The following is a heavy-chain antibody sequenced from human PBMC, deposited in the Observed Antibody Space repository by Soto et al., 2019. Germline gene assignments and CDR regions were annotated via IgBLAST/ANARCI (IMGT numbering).Heavy chain of an antibody. CDR3: AKDSTDSGSYSCLDY. J-gene: IGHJ4*02. Sequence: EVQLLESGGGLVQPGGSLRLSCAASGFTFSSYAMSWVRQAPGKGLEWVSANSGSGGSTYYADSVKGRFTISRDNSKNTLYLQMNSLRAEDTAVYYCAKDSTDSGSYSCLDYWGQGTLVTVSS. CDR2: NSGSGGST. CDR1: GFTFSSYA. D-gene: IGHD3-10*01. V-gene: IGHV3-23*01.